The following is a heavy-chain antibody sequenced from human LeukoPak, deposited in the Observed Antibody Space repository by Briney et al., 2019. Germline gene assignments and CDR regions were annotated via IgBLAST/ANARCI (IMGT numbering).Heavy chain of an antibody. J-gene: IGHJ4*02. CDR2: INPSGGST. D-gene: IGHD5-12*01. CDR3: AREVATITVAAAGGIDY. V-gene: IGHV1-46*01. Sequence: ASVKVSCKASGGTFSSYAISWVRQAPGQGLEWMGLINPSGGSTRYAQKFQGRVTMTRDMSTSTVYMELSSLRSEDTAVYYCAREVATITVAAAGGIDYWGQGTLVTVSS. CDR1: GGTFSSYA.